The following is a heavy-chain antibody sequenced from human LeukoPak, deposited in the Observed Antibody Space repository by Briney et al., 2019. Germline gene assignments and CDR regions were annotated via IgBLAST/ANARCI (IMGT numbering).Heavy chain of an antibody. V-gene: IGHV4-59*01. D-gene: IGHD5-12*01. J-gene: IGHJ4*02. Sequence: KPSETLSLTCTVSGASIDSYYWSWVRQPPGQSLEWIGYIYYSGSTNYNPSLKSRVTISVDTSKNHFSLKLSSVTAADTAVYYCATSRAYDYHFDYWGQGTLVTVSS. CDR2: IYYSGST. CDR3: ATSRAYDYHFDY. CDR1: GASIDSYY.